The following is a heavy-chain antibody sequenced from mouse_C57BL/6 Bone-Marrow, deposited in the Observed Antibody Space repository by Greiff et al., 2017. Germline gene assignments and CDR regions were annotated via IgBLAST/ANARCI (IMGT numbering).Heavy chain of an antibody. Sequence: VQRVESGAELVKPGASVKMSCKASGYTFTTYPIEWMKQNHGKSLEWIGNFHPYNDDTKYNEKFKGKATLTVEKSSSTVYLELSRLTSDDSAVYYCARFYLYGGYFDVWGTGTTVTVSS. J-gene: IGHJ1*03. CDR1: GYTFTTYP. CDR2: FHPYNDDT. V-gene: IGHV1-47*01. CDR3: ARFYLYGGYFDV. D-gene: IGHD1-1*01.